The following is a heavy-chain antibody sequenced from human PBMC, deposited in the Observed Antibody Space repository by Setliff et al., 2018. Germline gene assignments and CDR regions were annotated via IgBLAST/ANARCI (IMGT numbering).Heavy chain of an antibody. CDR2: AYSGGST. V-gene: IGHV3-53*01. Sequence: QPGGSLRLSCAASGVTVSTNYMTWVRQTPGKGLECVSVAYSGGSTYYADSVKGRFTISRDNSKNTVYFQMPSLRVEDTAVYYCARGAFGNGLNFRYFDYWGQGTLVTVSS. CDR3: ARGAFGNGLNFRYFDY. CDR1: GVTVSTNY. J-gene: IGHJ4*02. D-gene: IGHD3-16*01.